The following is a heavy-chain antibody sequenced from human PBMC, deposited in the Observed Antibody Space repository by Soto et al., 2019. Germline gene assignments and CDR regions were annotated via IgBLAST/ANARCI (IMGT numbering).Heavy chain of an antibody. D-gene: IGHD3-9*01. CDR1: GYSFTSYW. CDR2: IYPGDSDT. Sequence: GESLKISCKGSGYSFTSYWIGWVRQMPGKGLEWMGIIYPGDSDTRYSPSFQGQVTISADKSISTAYLQWSSLKASDTAMYYCARALFSARDKNYYYLAVWGKGTTVIVSS. J-gene: IGHJ6*03. CDR3: ARALFSARDKNYYYLAV. V-gene: IGHV5-51*03.